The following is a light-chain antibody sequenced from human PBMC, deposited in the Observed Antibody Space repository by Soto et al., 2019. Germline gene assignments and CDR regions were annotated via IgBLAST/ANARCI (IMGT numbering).Light chain of an antibody. CDR3: LQYDKLPRLHT. Sequence: GGGVTITCRASQGISNYLAWYQQKPGKVPKLLIYAASNLETGVPSRFSGSGSGTDFTFSISSLQPEDMATYYCLQYDKLPRLHTFGPGTKVDIK. V-gene: IGKV1-33*01. CDR1: QGISNY. CDR2: AAS. J-gene: IGKJ3*01.